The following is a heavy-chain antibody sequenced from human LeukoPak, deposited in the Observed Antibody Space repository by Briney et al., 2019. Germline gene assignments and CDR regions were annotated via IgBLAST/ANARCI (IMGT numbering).Heavy chain of an antibody. V-gene: IGHV1-2*02. Sequence: GASVKVSCKASGYTFTGYYMHWVRQALGQGLEWMGWINPNSGGTNYAQKFQGRVTMTRDTSISTAYMELSRLRSDDTAVYYCARDGVGYYDSSGYYYFQHWGQGTLVTVSS. CDR1: GYTFTGYY. CDR2: INPNSGGT. CDR3: ARDGVGYYDSSGYYYFQH. D-gene: IGHD3-22*01. J-gene: IGHJ1*01.